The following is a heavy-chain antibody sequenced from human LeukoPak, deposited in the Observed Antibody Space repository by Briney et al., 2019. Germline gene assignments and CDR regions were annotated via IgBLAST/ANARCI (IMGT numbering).Heavy chain of an antibody. CDR3: AKDPGYCSGGSCYYFDY. CDR1: GFTFSSYA. J-gene: IGHJ4*02. CDR2: ISYDGSNK. D-gene: IGHD2-15*01. Sequence: PGGSLRLSCAASGFTFSSYAMHWVRQAPAKGQEWVAVISYDGSNKYYTHSVKGRFSISRDNSKNTLYLQMNSLRAEDTAVYYCAKDPGYCSGGSCYYFDYWGQGTLVTVSS. V-gene: IGHV3-30*18.